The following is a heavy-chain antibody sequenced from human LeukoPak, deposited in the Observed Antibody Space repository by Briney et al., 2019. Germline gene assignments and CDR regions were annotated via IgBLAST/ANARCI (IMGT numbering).Heavy chain of an antibody. CDR2: VSGSGGST. V-gene: IGHV3-23*01. D-gene: IGHD5-18*01. J-gene: IGHJ4*02. Sequence: GGSLRLSCAASGFSFSGCAMSWVRQAPGKGLEWVSGVSGSGGSTFYADSVKGRFTISRDNSKNTLYLQMNSLRAEDTAVYYCAKRAQLWQSFDYWGQGTLVTVSS. CDR1: GFSFSGCA. CDR3: AKRAQLWQSFDY.